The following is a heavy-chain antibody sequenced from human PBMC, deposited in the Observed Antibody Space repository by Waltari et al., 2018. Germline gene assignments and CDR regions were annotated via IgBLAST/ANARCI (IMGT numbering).Heavy chain of an antibody. CDR2: INHSGST. Sequence: QVQLQQWGAGLLKPSETLSLTCAVYGGSFSGYYWSWIRQPPGKGLEWIGEINHSGSTNYNPSLKSRVTISVDTSKNQFSLKLSSVTAADTAVYYCAAVSLQYYYYYYGMDVLGQGTTVTVSS. V-gene: IGHV4-34*01. CDR3: AAVSLQYYYYYYGMDV. D-gene: IGHD2-15*01. J-gene: IGHJ6*02. CDR1: GGSFSGYY.